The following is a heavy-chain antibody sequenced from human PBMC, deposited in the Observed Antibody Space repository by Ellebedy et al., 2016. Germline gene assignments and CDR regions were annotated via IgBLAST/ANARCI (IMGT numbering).Heavy chain of an antibody. CDR3: SRHTDYALDY. D-gene: IGHD4-17*01. V-gene: IGHV3-23*01. CDR1: GFTFSSYA. CDR2: ISGSGGST. Sequence: GGSLRLSCAASGFTFSSYAMSWVRQAPGKGLEWVSAISGSGGSTYYADSVKGRFTISRDNAKNSLYLQTNSLRAEDTAVYYCSRHTDYALDYWGQGALVTVSS. J-gene: IGHJ4*02.